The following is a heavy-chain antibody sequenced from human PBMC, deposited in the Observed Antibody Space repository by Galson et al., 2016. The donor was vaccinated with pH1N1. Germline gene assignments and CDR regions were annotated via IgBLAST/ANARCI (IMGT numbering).Heavy chain of an antibody. Sequence: SLRLSCAASRFTFSNYWMTWVHQAPGKGLEWLTFISYHGSVEYYGDSVKGRSSISRDNSKDTLYLQMNSLRPEDTAVYYCAKESGEDWSGSKRYSFDYWGQGALVTVSS. CDR2: ISYHGSVE. CDR3: AKESGEDWSGSKRYSFDY. CDR1: RFTFSNYW. D-gene: IGHD3-3*01. V-gene: IGHV3-30*18. J-gene: IGHJ4*02.